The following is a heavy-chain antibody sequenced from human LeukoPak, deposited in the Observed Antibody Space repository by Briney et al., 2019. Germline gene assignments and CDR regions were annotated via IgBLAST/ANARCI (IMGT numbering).Heavy chain of an antibody. V-gene: IGHV3-23*01. Sequence: GGSLRLPCAASGFTVSSNYMSWVRQAPGKGLEWVSAISGSGGSTYYADSVKGRFTISRDNSKNTLYLQMNSLRAEDTAVYYCARGQLWSFFDYWGQGTLVTVSS. CDR3: ARGQLWSFFDY. CDR2: ISGSGGST. D-gene: IGHD5-18*01. CDR1: GFTVSSNY. J-gene: IGHJ4*02.